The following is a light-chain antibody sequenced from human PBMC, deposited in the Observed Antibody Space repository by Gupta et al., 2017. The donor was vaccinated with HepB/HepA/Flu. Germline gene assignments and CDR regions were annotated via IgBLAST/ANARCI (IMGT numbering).Light chain of an antibody. CDR2: DVS. CDR1: SRDVGGYNY. J-gene: IGLJ3*02. V-gene: IGLV2-14*01. Sequence: SALTQPASESGSPGQSITISCTGTSRDVGGYNYVSWYPQHPGKAPKLMIYDVSKRPAGVARRFSASKSGNTASLTISVHTGEDAADYYYHSDTSSSRGVFGGGTKLTVL. CDR3: HSDTSSSRGV.